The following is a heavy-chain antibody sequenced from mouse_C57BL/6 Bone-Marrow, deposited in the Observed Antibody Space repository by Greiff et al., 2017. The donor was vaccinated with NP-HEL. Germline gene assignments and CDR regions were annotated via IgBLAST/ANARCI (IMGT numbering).Heavy chain of an antibody. CDR2: ISDGGSYT. J-gene: IGHJ1*03. D-gene: IGHD1-1*01. V-gene: IGHV5-4*01. CDR1: GFTFSSYA. CDR3: ARDPYYSTYWYFDV. Sequence: EVKLVESGGGLVKPGGSLKLSCAASGFTFSSYAMSWVRQTPEKRLEWVATISDGGSYTYYPDNVKCRFTISRDNAKNKLYLQMSHLKSEDTAMYYGARDPYYSTYWYFDVWGTGTTVTVSS.